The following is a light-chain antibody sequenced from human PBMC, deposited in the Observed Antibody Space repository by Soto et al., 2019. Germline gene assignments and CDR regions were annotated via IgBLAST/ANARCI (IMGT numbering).Light chain of an antibody. J-gene: IGKJ1*01. V-gene: IGKV3D-7*01. CDR3: QQDYNLLWT. CDR2: GAS. CDR1: QSVSSSY. Sequence: PVERVTLSCRASQSVSSSYLTWYQQKPGQAPRLLIYGASTRATGIPARFSGSGSGTDFTLTISSLQPEDFAVYYCQQDYNLLWTFGQGTKVDIK.